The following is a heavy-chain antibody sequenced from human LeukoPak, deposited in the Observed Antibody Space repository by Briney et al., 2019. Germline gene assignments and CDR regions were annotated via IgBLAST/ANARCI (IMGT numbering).Heavy chain of an antibody. Sequence: SQTLSLTCAASGGSFSSGGYSWSWIRQPPGRALAWLGYIYHSGSTYYNPSLKSRVTISVDRSKNQFSLKLSSVTAADTAVYYCARAGYGDYLRWFDPWGQGTLVTVSS. J-gene: IGHJ5*02. CDR1: GGSFSSGGYS. V-gene: IGHV4-30-2*01. CDR2: IYHSGST. CDR3: ARAGYGDYLRWFDP. D-gene: IGHD4-17*01.